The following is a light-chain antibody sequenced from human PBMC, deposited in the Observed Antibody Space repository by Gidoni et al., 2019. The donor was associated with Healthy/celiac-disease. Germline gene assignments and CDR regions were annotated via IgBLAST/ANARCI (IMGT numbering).Light chain of an antibody. Sequence: QSALTQPASVSGSPGQSITISCTGTSSDVGGYNYVAWYHQHPGKAPKLMIYAVSNRPSGVSNRFSGSKSRNTASLTLSGLQAEDEADYYCSSYTSSSTRVFGGGTKLTVL. CDR2: AVS. CDR1: SSDVGGYNY. CDR3: SSYTSSSTRV. V-gene: IGLV2-14*01. J-gene: IGLJ3*02.